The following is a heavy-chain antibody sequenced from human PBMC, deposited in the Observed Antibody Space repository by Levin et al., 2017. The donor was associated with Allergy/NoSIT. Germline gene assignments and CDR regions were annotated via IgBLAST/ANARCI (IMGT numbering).Heavy chain of an antibody. V-gene: IGHV7-4-1*02. Sequence: ASVKVSCKTSGYTFTSNPMNWVRQAPGQGLEWMGWINMNTGNPTYAQGFTGRFVFSLDTSVSTAYLQISSLKAEDTAVYYCARESGSMNFDYWGQGTLVTVSS. D-gene: IGHD1-26*01. CDR1: GYTFTSNP. CDR3: ARESGSMNFDY. CDR2: INMNTGNP. J-gene: IGHJ4*02.